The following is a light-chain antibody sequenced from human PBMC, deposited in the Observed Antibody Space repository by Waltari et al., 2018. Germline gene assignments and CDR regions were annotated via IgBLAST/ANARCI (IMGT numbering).Light chain of an antibody. CDR1: SSDVGALDY. J-gene: IGLJ3*02. CDR3: CSYANAKGV. CDR2: GVY. V-gene: IGLV2-11*01. Sequence: QSVLTQPRPVSGSPGQSVAISCTGTSSDVGALDYVSWYQQYPGKAPKVMIYGVYRRPSGVPVRFSGSKSGNTAALTISGLQAEDEADYYCCSYANAKGVFGGGTRLTVL.